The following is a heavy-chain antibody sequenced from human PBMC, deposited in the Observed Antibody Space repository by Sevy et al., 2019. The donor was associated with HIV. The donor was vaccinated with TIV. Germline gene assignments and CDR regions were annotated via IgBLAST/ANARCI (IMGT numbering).Heavy chain of an antibody. CDR2: IIPIVGIA. J-gene: IGHJ4*02. CDR1: GGTLNNYG. D-gene: IGHD2-21*02. V-gene: IGHV1-69*10. CDR3: ASVRPCGGDCYFFDT. Sequence: ASVKVSCKASGGTLNNYGMNWVRQAPGQGLEWMGGIIPIVGIASYAQKIKGRAAISADTSTSTLYLEVGRLRSDDTAVYFCASVRPCGGDCYFFDTWGQGTLVTVSS.